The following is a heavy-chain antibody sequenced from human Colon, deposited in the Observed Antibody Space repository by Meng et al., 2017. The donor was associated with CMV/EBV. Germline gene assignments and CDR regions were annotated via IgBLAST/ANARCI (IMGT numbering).Heavy chain of an antibody. CDR3: ARAAAAGEYYFDY. V-gene: IGHV4-39*07. CDR1: GGSISSSSYY. D-gene: IGHD6-13*01. J-gene: IGHJ4*02. CDR2: IYYSGST. Sequence: QLQLQESGPGLVKPSETLSLTCTVSGGSISSSSYYWGWIRQPPGKGLEWIGSIYYSGSTYYNPSLKSRVTISVDTSKNQFSLKLSSVTAADTAVHYCARAAAAGEYYFDYWGQGTLVTVSS.